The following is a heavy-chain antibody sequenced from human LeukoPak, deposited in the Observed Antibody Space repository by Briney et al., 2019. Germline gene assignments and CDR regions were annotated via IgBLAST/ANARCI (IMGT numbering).Heavy chain of an antibody. CDR2: IYYSGST. CDR3: ARAGGSSSNWFDP. V-gene: IGHV4-59*01. Sequence: PSETLSLTCTVSGGSISSYYWSWIRQPPGKGLEWIGYIYYSGSTSYNPSLKSRVTISVDTSKNQFSLKLSSVTAADTAVYYCARAGGSSSNWFDPWGQGTLVTVSS. J-gene: IGHJ5*02. D-gene: IGHD1-26*01. CDR1: GGSISSYY.